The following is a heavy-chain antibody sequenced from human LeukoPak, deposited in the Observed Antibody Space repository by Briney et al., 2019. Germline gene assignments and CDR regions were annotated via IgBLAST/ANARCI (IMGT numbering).Heavy chain of an antibody. Sequence: GGSLRLSCAASGFTFSSYAMHWDRQAPGKGLEWVAVISYDGSNKYYADSVKGRFTISRDNSKNTLYLQMNSLRAADTAVYYCAREFYDSSGYYLDYWGQGTLVTVSS. CDR1: GFTFSSYA. CDR2: ISYDGSNK. V-gene: IGHV3-30*04. J-gene: IGHJ4*02. D-gene: IGHD3-22*01. CDR3: AREFYDSSGYYLDY.